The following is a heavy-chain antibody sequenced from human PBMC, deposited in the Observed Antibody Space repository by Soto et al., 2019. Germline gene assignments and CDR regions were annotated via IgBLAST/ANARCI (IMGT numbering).Heavy chain of an antibody. CDR2: IYYSGNT. CDR3: ARTYCFSTSCYFPPYYYGMDV. CDR1: GGPISSSNYY. D-gene: IGHD2-2*01. Sequence: PSETLSLTSPVSGGPISSSNYYLVLIRQPPGKGLEWIGSIYYSGNTYYNPSLNSRVTTSVDTSKNQFSLKLSSVTAADTAVYYCARTYCFSTSCYFPPYYYGMDVWGQGTTVTVSS. J-gene: IGHJ6*02. V-gene: IGHV4-39*01.